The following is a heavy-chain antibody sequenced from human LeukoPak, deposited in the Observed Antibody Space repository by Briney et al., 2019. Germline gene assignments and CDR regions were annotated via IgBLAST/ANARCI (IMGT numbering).Heavy chain of an antibody. CDR2: ISSSSSYI. V-gene: IGHV3-21*01. Sequence: GGSLRLSCAASRFTFSSYSMNWVRQAPGKGLEWVSSISSSSSYIYYADSVKGRFTISRDNAKNSLYLQMNSLRAEDTAVYYCARGRYCSGGSCYVDFDYWGPGTLVTVSS. CDR3: ARGRYCSGGSCYVDFDY. J-gene: IGHJ4*02. CDR1: RFTFSSYS. D-gene: IGHD2-15*01.